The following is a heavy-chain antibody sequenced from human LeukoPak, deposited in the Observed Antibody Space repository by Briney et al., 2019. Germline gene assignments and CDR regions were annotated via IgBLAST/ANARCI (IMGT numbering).Heavy chain of an antibody. CDR1: GGSISSGSYY. J-gene: IGHJ4*02. CDR3: ARDKVNVAGTPTGFDY. V-gene: IGHV4-61*02. CDR2: IYTSGST. D-gene: IGHD6-19*01. Sequence: PSQTLPLTCTVSGGSISSGSYYWSWIRQPAGKRLEWIGRIYTSGSTNYNPSLKSRVTISVDTSKNQFSLKLSSVTAADTAVYYCARDKVNVAGTPTGFDYWGQGTLVTVSS.